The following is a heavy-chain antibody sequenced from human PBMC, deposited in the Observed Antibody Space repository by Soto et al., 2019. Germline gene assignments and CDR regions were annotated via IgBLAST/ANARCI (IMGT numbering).Heavy chain of an antibody. D-gene: IGHD2-15*01. J-gene: IGHJ5*02. CDR3: AAYDCSGGSCYYNWFDP. CDR1: GYTFTSYG. CDR2: ISAYNGNT. V-gene: IGHV1-18*01. Sequence: ASVKVSCKASGYTFTSYGISWVRQAPGQGLEWMGWISAYNGNTNYAQKLQGRVTMTTDTSTSTAYMELRSLRSDDTAVYYCAAYDCSGGSCYYNWFDPWGQGTLVTVSS.